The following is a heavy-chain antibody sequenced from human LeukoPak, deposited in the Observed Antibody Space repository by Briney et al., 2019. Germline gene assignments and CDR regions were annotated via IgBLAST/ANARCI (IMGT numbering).Heavy chain of an antibody. CDR2: IYHSGST. Sequence: PSETLSLTCAVSGYSISSGYYWGWIRQPPGKGLGWIGSIYHSGSTYYNPSLKSRVTISVDTSKNQFSLKLGSVTAADTAVYYCARRILYCSSTSCYLWDYWGQGTLVTVSS. CDR3: ARRILYCSSTSCYLWDY. CDR1: GYSISSGYY. V-gene: IGHV4-38-2*01. J-gene: IGHJ4*02. D-gene: IGHD2-2*01.